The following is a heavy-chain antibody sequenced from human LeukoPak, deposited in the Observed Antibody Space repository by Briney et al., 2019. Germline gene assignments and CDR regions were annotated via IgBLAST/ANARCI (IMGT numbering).Heavy chain of an antibody. V-gene: IGHV3-23*01. CDR2: IRGGGDT. D-gene: IGHD1-1*01. J-gene: IGHJ4*02. Sequence: GGSLRLSCAASGFTFSSYAMSWVRQAPGRGLEWVSSIRGGGDTFYEDSVKGRFTLSRDDSRNKFYLQLNNLTVEDTAVYYCAKENWVSNADAVWWGQGTVVTVSS. CDR1: GFTFSSYA. CDR3: AKENWVSNADAVW.